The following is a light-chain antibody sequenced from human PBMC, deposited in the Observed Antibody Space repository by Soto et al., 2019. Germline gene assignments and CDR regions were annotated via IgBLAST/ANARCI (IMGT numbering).Light chain of an antibody. V-gene: IGLV2-14*03. CDR3: NSYTSSSTYV. Sequence: QSALTKPASVSGSPGQSITISCTGTSSDVGGFNYVSWYQQHPDKAPKLMIYDVTNRPSGVSYRFSGSKSGNTASLTISGLQAEDEADYYCNSYTSSSTYVFGTGTKVTVL. J-gene: IGLJ1*01. CDR2: DVT. CDR1: SSDVGGFNY.